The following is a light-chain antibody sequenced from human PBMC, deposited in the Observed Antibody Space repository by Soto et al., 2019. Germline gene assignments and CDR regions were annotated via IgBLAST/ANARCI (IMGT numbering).Light chain of an antibody. CDR2: GAS. CDR1: QSVSSN. Sequence: EVVMTQSPATLSVSPGERATLSCRTSQSVSSNLAWYQQNPGQAPRLLFYGASTRATGVRARFSGSGSATDFTLTIHSLQSEDFAVYYCQQYNKWPWTFGQGTKVDIK. J-gene: IGKJ1*01. CDR3: QQYNKWPWT. V-gene: IGKV3-15*01.